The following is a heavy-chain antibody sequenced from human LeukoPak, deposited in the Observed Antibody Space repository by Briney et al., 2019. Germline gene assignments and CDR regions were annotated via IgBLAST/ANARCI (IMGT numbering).Heavy chain of an antibody. CDR1: GFTFSAYW. J-gene: IGHJ5*02. CDR3: AKNLQYYDSSGSGT. D-gene: IGHD3-22*01. Sequence: PGGSLRLSCAASGFTFSAYWMSWVRQAPGKGLEWVANIKQDGSEKYYVDSVKGRFTISRDNAKNSLYLQMNSLRAEDTAVYYCAKNLQYYDSSGSGTWGQGTLVTVSS. V-gene: IGHV3-7*05. CDR2: IKQDGSEK.